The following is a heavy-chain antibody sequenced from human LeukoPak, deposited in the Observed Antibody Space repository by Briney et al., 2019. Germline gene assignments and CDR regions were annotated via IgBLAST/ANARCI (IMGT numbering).Heavy chain of an antibody. Sequence: PGGSLRLSCAASGFTFSSYWMNWVRQAPGKGLVWVSRINSDGNYTTYADSVKGRFTISRDNAKNTLSLQMNSLKTEDTAVYYCTTASGRLRYFDWLFRDAFDIWGQGTMVTVSS. CDR2: INSDGNYT. V-gene: IGHV3-74*01. D-gene: IGHD3-9*01. J-gene: IGHJ3*02. CDR3: TTASGRLRYFDWLFRDAFDI. CDR1: GFTFSSYW.